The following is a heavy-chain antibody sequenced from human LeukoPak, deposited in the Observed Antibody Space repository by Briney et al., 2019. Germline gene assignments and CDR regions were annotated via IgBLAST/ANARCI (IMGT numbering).Heavy chain of an antibody. CDR1: GGSISSYY. D-gene: IGHD2-2*01. J-gene: IGHJ5*02. Sequence: SETLSLTCTVSGGSISSYYWSWIRQPAGKGLEWIGRIYTSGSTNYNPSLKSRVTMSVDTSKNQFSLKLSSVTAVDTAVYYCAREVVVVVPAATVWFDPWGQGTLVTVSS. CDR2: IYTSGST. CDR3: AREVVVVVPAATVWFDP. V-gene: IGHV4-4*07.